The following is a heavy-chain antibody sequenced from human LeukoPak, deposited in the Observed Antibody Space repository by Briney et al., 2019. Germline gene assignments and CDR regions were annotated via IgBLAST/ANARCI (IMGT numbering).Heavy chain of an antibody. CDR1: GLIFSSYW. V-gene: IGHV3-7*03. CDR3: ARHRRYCSGGSCYSGYYFDS. CDR2: IKQDGSEE. J-gene: IGHJ4*02. D-gene: IGHD2-15*01. Sequence: PGGSLRLSCAASGLIFSSYWMSWARQAPGKGLEWVANIKQDGSEEYYVDSVKGRFTIPRDNAKNSLYLQMNSLRAEDTAVYYCARHRRYCSGGSCYSGYYFDSWGPGTLVTVSS.